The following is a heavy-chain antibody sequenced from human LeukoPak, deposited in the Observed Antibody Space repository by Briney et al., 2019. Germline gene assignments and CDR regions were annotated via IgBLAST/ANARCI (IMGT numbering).Heavy chain of an antibody. CDR2: ISSSSSTI. CDR1: GFTFSSYE. Sequence: PGGSLRLSCAASGFTFSSYEMNWVRQAPGKGLEWVSYISSSSSTIYYADSVKGRFTISRDNAKNSLYLQMNSLRAEDTAVYYCARAFKSPSTVFDYWGQGTLVTVSS. CDR3: ARAFKSPSTVFDY. V-gene: IGHV3-48*01. D-gene: IGHD5/OR15-5a*01. J-gene: IGHJ4*02.